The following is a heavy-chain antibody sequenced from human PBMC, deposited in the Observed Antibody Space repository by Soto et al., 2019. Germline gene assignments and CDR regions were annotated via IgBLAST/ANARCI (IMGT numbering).Heavy chain of an antibody. CDR3: AKALGLGGMDV. D-gene: IGHD5-12*01. J-gene: IGHJ6*02. V-gene: IGHV3-30*18. CDR2: ISYDGSNK. Sequence: GESLRLSCAASGFTFSSYGMHWVRQAPGKGLEWVAVISYDGSNKNYADSVKGRFTISRDNSKNTLYLQRNSLRAEDTAVYYCAKALGLGGMDVWGQGTTVTVSS. CDR1: GFTFSSYG.